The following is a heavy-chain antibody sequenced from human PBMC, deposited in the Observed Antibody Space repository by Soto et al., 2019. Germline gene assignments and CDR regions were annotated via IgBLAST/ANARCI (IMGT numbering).Heavy chain of an antibody. D-gene: IGHD2-15*01. CDR2: ITGSGDRT. CDR1: GFSFSNYA. CDR3: AKGPGSDGNCYGREEV. J-gene: IGHJ6*02. V-gene: IGHV3-23*01. Sequence: EVQLLDAGGGLVQPGGSLRLSCAASGFSFSNYAMTWVRQTPGKGLEWVSSITGSGDRTFYADSVKGRFTISRDNSRNTLYPQMTSLRVEETASYYCAKGPGSDGNCYGREEVWGQGTTVSVSS.